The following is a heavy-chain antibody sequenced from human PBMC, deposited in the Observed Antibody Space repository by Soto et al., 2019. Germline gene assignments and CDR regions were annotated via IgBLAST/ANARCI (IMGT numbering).Heavy chain of an antibody. Sequence: QVQLVQSGPEVKKPGSSVKGSCKASGGTFSDSVTSWVRQAPGQGLEWMGGIVPIFGKANLAEKFQDRVTITADESTSTAYMELSSLRFDDSAVYYCARGRDGSNYYFDCWGQGTLVTVSS. CDR1: GGTFSDSV. V-gene: IGHV1-69*01. D-gene: IGHD3-10*01. CDR3: ARGRDGSNYYFDC. CDR2: IVPIFGKA. J-gene: IGHJ4*02.